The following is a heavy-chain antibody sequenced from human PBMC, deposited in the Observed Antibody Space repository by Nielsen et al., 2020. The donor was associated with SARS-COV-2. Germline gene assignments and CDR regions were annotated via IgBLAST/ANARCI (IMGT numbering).Heavy chain of an antibody. CDR3: VKDRRTSFATGWYDY. D-gene: IGHD6-19*01. CDR2: INTDGSGK. V-gene: IGHV3-74*01. J-gene: IGHJ4*02. Sequence: GGSLRLSCTASGFTFDNYWMHWVRQRPGEGPMWVSRINTDGSGKDYADSVKGRFTISRDNAKNTLYLQMNDLRVEDTAIYYCVKDRRTSFATGWYDYWGQGTLVTVSS. CDR1: GFTFDNYW.